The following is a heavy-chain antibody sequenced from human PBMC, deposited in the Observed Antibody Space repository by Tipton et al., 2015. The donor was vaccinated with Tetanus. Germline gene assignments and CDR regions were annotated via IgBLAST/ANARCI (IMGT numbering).Heavy chain of an antibody. CDR3: ARETDCSGGSCYSGYYYYYGMDV. Sequence: SLRLSCAASGFTFSSYGMHWVRQAPGKGLEWVAVISYDGSNKYYADSVKGRFTISRDNSKNTLYLQMNSLRAEDTAVYYCARETDCSGGSCYSGYYYYYGMDVWGQGTTVTVSS. J-gene: IGHJ6*02. D-gene: IGHD2-15*01. CDR2: ISYDGSNK. CDR1: GFTFSSYG. V-gene: IGHV3-30*19.